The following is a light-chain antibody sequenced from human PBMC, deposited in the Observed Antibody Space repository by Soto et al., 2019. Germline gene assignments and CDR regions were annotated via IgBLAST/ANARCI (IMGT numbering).Light chain of an antibody. CDR2: KAS. V-gene: IGKV1-5*03. J-gene: IGKJ1*01. Sequence: GGRVRITCRASESISTWLAWYQQKPGKAPKLLIYKASTLKSGVPSRFSGSGSGTEFTLTISSLQPDDFATYYCQHYNIYSEAFGQGTKVDIK. CDR1: ESISTW. CDR3: QHYNIYSEA.